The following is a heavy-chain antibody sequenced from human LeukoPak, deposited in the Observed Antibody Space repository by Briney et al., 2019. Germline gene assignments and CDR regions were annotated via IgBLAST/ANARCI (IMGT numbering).Heavy chain of an antibody. D-gene: IGHD3-22*01. Sequence: GASVKVSCKASGYTFTSYGISWVRQAPGQGLEWMGWISAYNGNTNYAQKLQGRVTMTTDTSTSTAYMELRSLRSDDTAVYYCARESPGHYDSSGYYSPNFDYWGQGTLVTVSS. CDR3: ARESPGHYDSSGYYSPNFDY. V-gene: IGHV1-18*01. CDR2: ISAYNGNT. J-gene: IGHJ4*02. CDR1: GYTFTSYG.